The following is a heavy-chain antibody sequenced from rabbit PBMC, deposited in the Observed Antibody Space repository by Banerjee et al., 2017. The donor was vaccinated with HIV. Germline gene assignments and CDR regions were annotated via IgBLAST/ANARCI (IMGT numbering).Heavy chain of an antibody. CDR3: ARGAWSTDCMNL. D-gene: IGHD7-1*01. CDR1: GVSFSSNW. V-gene: IGHV1S45*01. J-gene: IGHJ4*01. Sequence: QEQLVESGGGLVQPEGSLTLTCKASGVSFSSNWICWVRQAPGKGLEWIACIDTNDGDTDYANWPKGRFTISKTSSTTVTLQMTSLTAADTATYFCARGAWSTDCMNLWGPGTLVTVS. CDR2: IDTNDGDT.